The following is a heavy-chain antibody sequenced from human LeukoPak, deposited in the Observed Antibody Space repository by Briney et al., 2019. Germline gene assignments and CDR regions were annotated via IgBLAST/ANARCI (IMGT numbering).Heavy chain of an antibody. Sequence: ASVKVSCKVSGYTLTELSMHWVRQAPGQGLEWMGIINPSGGSTSYAQKFQGRVTMTRDMSTSTVYMELSSLRSEDTAVYYCARGGVRWPEDYWGQGTLVTVSS. CDR3: ARGGVRWPEDY. CDR1: GYTLTELS. D-gene: IGHD4-23*01. J-gene: IGHJ4*02. V-gene: IGHV1-46*01. CDR2: INPSGGST.